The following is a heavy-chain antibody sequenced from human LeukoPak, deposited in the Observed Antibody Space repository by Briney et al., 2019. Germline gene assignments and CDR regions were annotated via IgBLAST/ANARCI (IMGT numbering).Heavy chain of an antibody. V-gene: IGHV4-59*11. J-gene: IGHJ3*02. CDR1: GASITGHY. Sequence: PSETLSLTCTVSGASITGHYLTWIRQPPGNELNWIGYISHIGSTNYNPSLKSRVTISVDTSKNQFSLKLTSVTAADTALYYCARDRISINALDMWGQGTMVTVSS. D-gene: IGHD1-14*01. CDR3: ARDRISINALDM. CDR2: ISHIGST.